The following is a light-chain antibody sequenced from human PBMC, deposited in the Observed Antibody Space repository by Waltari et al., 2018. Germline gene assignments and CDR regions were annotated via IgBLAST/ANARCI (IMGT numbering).Light chain of an antibody. V-gene: IGLV2-8*01. CDR3: SSYAGSINPYV. J-gene: IGLJ1*01. Sequence: QSALTQPPSASGSPGQSVTISCTGTSSDVGGYNYLSWYQQLPGKAPKLMISEVTKRPSGVPDRFSGSKSGNTASLTVSGLQTEDEADYYCSSYAGSINPYVFGSGTRVTVL. CDR2: EVT. CDR1: SSDVGGYNY.